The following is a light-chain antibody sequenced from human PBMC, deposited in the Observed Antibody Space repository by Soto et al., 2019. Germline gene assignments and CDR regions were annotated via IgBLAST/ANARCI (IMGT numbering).Light chain of an antibody. Sequence: DIQMTQSPSSLSASLGDRVTITSRASQRISSYLNWYQQKPGKAPKLLIYAASSLQGGVPSRFSGSGSGTDFTLTISSLQPEDFATYYCQQSYSTPYSFGQGTKLEIK. CDR1: QRISSY. V-gene: IGKV1-39*01. CDR3: QQSYSTPYS. CDR2: AAS. J-gene: IGKJ2*01.